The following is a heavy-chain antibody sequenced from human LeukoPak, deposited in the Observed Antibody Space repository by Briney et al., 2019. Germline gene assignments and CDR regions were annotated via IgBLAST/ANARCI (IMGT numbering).Heavy chain of an antibody. Sequence: SETLSLTCTVSGGSISSSSYYWGWIRQPPGKGLEWIGYIYYSGSTYYNPSLKSRVTISVDTSKNQFSLKLSSVTAADTAVYYCARDGEYCSSTSCYGGAFDIWGQGTMVTVSS. CDR3: ARDGEYCSSTSCYGGAFDI. D-gene: IGHD2-2*01. J-gene: IGHJ3*02. V-gene: IGHV4-31*03. CDR1: GGSISSSSYY. CDR2: IYYSGST.